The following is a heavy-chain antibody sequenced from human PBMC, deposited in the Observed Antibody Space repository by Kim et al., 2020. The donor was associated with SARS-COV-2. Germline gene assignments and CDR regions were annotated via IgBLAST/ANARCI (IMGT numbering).Heavy chain of an antibody. CDR3: ARDYALVALVTVVHYGMDV. V-gene: IGHV3-48*03. J-gene: IGHJ6*02. Sequence: NGRFTISRDNAKNSLNLQMNSLRAEDTAVYYCARDYALVALVTVVHYGMDVWGQGTTVTVSS. D-gene: IGHD2-2*01.